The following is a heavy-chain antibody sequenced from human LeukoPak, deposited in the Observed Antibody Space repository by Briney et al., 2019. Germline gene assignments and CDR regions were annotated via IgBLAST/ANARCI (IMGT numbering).Heavy chain of an antibody. J-gene: IGHJ3*02. V-gene: IGHV4-59*01. Sequence: SETLSLTCTVSGGSISSYYWSWIRQPPGKGLEWIGYMYYSGSTNYNPSLKSRVTISVDMSKNQVSLKLSSVTAADTAVYYCARHFGSGSYYPGSEFDAFDIWGQGTMVTVSS. D-gene: IGHD3-10*01. CDR3: ARHFGSGSYYPGSEFDAFDI. CDR2: MYYSGST. CDR1: GGSISSYY.